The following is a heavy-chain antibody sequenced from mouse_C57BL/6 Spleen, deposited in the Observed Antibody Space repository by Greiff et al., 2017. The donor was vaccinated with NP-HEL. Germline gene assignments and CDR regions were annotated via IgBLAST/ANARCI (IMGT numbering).Heavy chain of an antibody. D-gene: IGHD2-4*01. J-gene: IGHJ1*03. Sequence: QVQLQQPGAELVMPGASVKLSCKASGYTFTSYWLHWVKQRPGPGLAWIGEIDPSDSYTNYNQKFKGKSTLTVDKSSSTAYMQLSSLTSEDSAVYYCARKRLTMIHWYFDVWGTGTTVTVSS. CDR1: GYTFTSYW. V-gene: IGHV1-69*01. CDR2: IDPSDSYT. CDR3: ARKRLTMIHWYFDV.